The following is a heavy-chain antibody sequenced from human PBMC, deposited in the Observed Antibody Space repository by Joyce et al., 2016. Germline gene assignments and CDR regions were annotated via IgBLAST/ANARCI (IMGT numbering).Heavy chain of an antibody. V-gene: IGHV1-46*01. J-gene: IGHJ6*02. CDR2: IKPSGGST. D-gene: IGHD5-18*01. CDR3: ARDTAMATGYYYYGMDV. CDR1: GYTFTNYY. Sequence: QVQLVQSGAEVQKPGASVKVSCKASGYTFTNYYMHWVRQSPGQGLEWMGIIKPSGGSTNSEQKFQGRVTMTRDTSTSTVYMELSSLRSEDTAVYYCARDTAMATGYYYYGMDVWGQGTTVTVSS.